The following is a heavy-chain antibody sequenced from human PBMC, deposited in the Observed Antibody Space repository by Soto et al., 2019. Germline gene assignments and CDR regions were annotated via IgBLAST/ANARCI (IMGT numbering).Heavy chain of an antibody. J-gene: IGHJ6*02. CDR1: GFTFSSYS. CDR2: ISSSSYI. D-gene: IGHD3-10*01. Sequence: GGSLRLSCAASGFTFSSYSMNWVRQAPGKGLEWVSSISSSSYIYYADSVKGRFTISRNNAKNSLYLQMNSLRAEDTAVYYCASTGGSGSYYSYYYGMDVWGQGTTVTVSS. V-gene: IGHV3-21*01. CDR3: ASTGGSGSYYSYYYGMDV.